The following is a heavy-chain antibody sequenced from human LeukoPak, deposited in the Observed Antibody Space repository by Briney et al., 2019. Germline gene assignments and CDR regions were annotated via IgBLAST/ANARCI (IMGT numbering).Heavy chain of an antibody. J-gene: IGHJ5*02. CDR3: ARGRMVRGVIHWFDP. D-gene: IGHD3-10*01. CDR1: GYTFTSYD. Sequence: ASVKVSCKASGYTFTSYDINWVRQATGQGLEWMGWMNPNSGNTGYAQKFQGRVTMTRNTSISTAYMELSSLRSEDTAVYCCARGRMVRGVIHWFDPWGQGTLVTVSS. V-gene: IGHV1-8*01. CDR2: MNPNSGNT.